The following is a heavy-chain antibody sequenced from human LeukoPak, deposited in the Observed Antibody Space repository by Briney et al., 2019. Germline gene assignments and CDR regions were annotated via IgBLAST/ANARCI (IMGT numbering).Heavy chain of an antibody. V-gene: IGHV1-8*01. Sequence: ASVKVSCKASGYTFTSYDINWVRRATGQGLEWMGWMNPNSGNTGYAQKFQGRVTMTRNTSISTAYMELSSLRSEDTAVYYCARGRWFGSTYYYYMDVWGKGTTVTISS. CDR1: GYTFTSYD. D-gene: IGHD3-10*01. J-gene: IGHJ6*03. CDR3: ARGRWFGSTYYYYMDV. CDR2: MNPNSGNT.